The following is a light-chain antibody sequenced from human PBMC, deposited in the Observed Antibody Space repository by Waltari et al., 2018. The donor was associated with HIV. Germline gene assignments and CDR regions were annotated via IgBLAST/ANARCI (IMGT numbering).Light chain of an antibody. J-gene: IGLJ2*01. CDR2: YVI. CDR3: SSYTSSSTKV. CDR1: SSDIDGYNY. Sequence: QSALTQPASVSGSPGQSITISCTGTSSDIDGYNYVPWYQQHPGKAPKLMICYVINRPSGLSNRFSGSQSGNTASLTISGLQAEDEADYYCSSYTSSSTKVFGGGTKLTVL. V-gene: IGLV2-14*03.